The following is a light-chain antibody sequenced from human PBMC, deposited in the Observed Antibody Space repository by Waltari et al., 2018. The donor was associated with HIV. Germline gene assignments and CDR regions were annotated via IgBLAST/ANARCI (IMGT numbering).Light chain of an antibody. V-gene: IGKV1D-16*01. CDR3: QQYISYPIT. J-gene: IGKJ4*01. CDR1: QGLSSY. CDR2: ETS. Sequence: DIQMTQSPSSLSASVGDRVTMTCRASQGLSSYLVWYQQKPEKAPKSLIYETSILESGVPSRFSGSGSATDFTLTISSLQPEDFRTYFCQQYISYPITFGGGTRVDIK.